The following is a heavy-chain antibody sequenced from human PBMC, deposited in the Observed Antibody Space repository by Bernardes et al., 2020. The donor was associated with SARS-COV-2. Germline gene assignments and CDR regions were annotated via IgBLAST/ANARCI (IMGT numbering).Heavy chain of an antibody. V-gene: IGHV3-74*01. J-gene: IGHJ4*02. CDR1: GFTVAPSW. CDR2: MNIDGSTT. CDR3: ARAGNYRFDY. D-gene: IGHD1-7*01. Sequence: GGYLSRYSAVSGFTVAPSWMHWDRPAPGKGLVWVSRMNIDGSTTNYADSVKGRFTISRDNAKNTLYLQMNSLRADDTAVYYCARAGNYRFDYWGQGTLVTVSS.